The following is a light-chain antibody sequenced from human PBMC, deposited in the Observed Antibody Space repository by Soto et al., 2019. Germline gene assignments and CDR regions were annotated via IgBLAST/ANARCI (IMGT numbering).Light chain of an antibody. J-gene: IGKJ5*01. CDR3: QQYNNWPIT. Sequence: EIVLTQSPGTLSLSPGERATLSCRASQSVGSSYLAWYQQKPGQAPRLLIFAASSRASGIPDRFSGSGSGTEFTLTISSLQSEDFEIYYCQQYNNWPITFGQGTRLEIK. V-gene: IGKV3-20*01. CDR2: AAS. CDR1: QSVGSSY.